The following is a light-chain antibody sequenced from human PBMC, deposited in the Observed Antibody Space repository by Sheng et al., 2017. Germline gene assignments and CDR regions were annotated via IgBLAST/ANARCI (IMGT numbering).Light chain of an antibody. CDR1: NDDIGAYNY. V-gene: IGLV2-14*03. CDR2: DVN. J-gene: IGLJ2*01. CDR3: SSYSSSTTLVL. Sequence: QSALTQPASVSGSPGQSITISCTGTNDDIGAYNYVSWYQQHPGKAPKLMINDVNNRPSGVSNRFSGSKSGNTASLTISGLQAEDEADYYCSSYSSSTTLVLFGGGTKLTVL.